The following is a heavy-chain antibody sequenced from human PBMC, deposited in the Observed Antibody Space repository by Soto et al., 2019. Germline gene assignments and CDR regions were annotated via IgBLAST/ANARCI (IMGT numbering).Heavy chain of an antibody. J-gene: IGHJ6*02. Sequence: ASVKVSCKASGGTFSSYAISWVRQAPGQGLEWMGGIIPNFGATNYAQKFQGWVTMTRDTSISTAYMELSRLRSDDTAVYYCARSNFWSGPDYGMDVWGQGTTVTVSS. CDR3: ARSNFWSGPDYGMDV. CDR1: GGTFSSYA. D-gene: IGHD3-3*01. CDR2: IIPNFGAT. V-gene: IGHV1-69*05.